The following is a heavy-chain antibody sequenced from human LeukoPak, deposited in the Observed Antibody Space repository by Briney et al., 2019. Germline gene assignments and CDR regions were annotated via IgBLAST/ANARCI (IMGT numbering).Heavy chain of an antibody. J-gene: IGHJ5*02. CDR1: GFSLSTSGVG. CDR3: AHDSVNHGSGSYYPGDWFDP. D-gene: IGHD3-10*01. CDR2: IYWDDDK. Sequence: SGPTLVNPTQTLTLTCTFSGFSLSTSGVGVGWIRQPPGKALEWLALIYWDDDKRYSPSLKSRLTITKDTSKNQVVLTMTNMDPVDTATYYCAHDSVNHGSGSYYPGDWFDPWGQGTLVTVSS. V-gene: IGHV2-5*02.